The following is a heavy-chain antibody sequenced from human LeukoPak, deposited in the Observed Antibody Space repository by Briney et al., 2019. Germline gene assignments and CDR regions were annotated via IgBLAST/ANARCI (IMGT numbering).Heavy chain of an antibody. CDR2: INPNSGGT. J-gene: IGHJ6*03. CDR1: GYTFTGYY. Sequence: ASVKVSCKASGYTFTGYYMHWVRQAPGQGLEWMGWINPNSGGTNYAQKFQGRVTMTRDTSISTAYMELSRLRSDDTAVYYCARMKTYYDFWSGCMDVWGKGTTVTVSS. D-gene: IGHD3-3*01. V-gene: IGHV1-2*02. CDR3: ARMKTYYDFWSGCMDV.